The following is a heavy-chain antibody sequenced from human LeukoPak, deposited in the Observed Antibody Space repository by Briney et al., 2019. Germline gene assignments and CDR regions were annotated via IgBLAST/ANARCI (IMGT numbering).Heavy chain of an antibody. Sequence: SETLSLTCSVSGGSISSHYWSWLRQPAGKGLEWIGHVYSDGSVNYNPSVKSRVTMSVDTSKNQFSLKLYFVTAADTAVFYCARGPAASGYFDYWDQGTLVTVSS. V-gene: IGHV4-4*07. D-gene: IGHD6-13*01. CDR3: ARGPAASGYFDY. CDR1: GGSISSHY. J-gene: IGHJ4*02. CDR2: VYSDGSV.